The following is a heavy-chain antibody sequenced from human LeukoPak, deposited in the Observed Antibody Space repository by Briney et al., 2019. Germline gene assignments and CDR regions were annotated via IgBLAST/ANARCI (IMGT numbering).Heavy chain of an antibody. Sequence: GASVKVSCKASGYTFTSYYMHWVRQAPGQGLEWMGIINPSGGSTSYAQKFQGRVTMTRDTSTSTVYMELSSLRSEDTAVYYCARDCSGGSCYGSIDYWGQGTLVTVSS. CDR1: GYTFTSYY. D-gene: IGHD2-15*01. CDR2: INPSGGST. J-gene: IGHJ4*02. CDR3: ARDCSGGSCYGSIDY. V-gene: IGHV1-46*01.